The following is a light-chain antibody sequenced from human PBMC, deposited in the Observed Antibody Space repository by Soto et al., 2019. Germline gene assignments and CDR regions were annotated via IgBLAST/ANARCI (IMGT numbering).Light chain of an antibody. J-gene: IGKJ4*01. Sequence: VLTQSPGTLSLSPGESATLSCRASQTVSITYLTWYQQKPGQAPRLLIFGASKRATGIPDRFSGSGSGTDFTLTISSLQPEDFATYYCQQANSFPLTFGGGTKVEIK. V-gene: IGKV3D-7*01. CDR2: GAS. CDR1: QTVSITY. CDR3: QQANSFPLT.